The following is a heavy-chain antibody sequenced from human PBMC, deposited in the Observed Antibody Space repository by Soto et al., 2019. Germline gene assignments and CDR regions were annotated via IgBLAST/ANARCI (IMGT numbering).Heavy chain of an antibody. D-gene: IGHD6-19*01. CDR3: ARDSSSGYSYYLDY. CDR2: IYYSGST. CDR1: GGSISSYY. J-gene: IGHJ4*02. Sequence: PSETLSLTCTVSGGSISSYYWSWIRQPPGKGLEWIGYIYYSGSTNYNPSLKSRVTISVDTSKNQFSLRLSSVTAADTAVYYCARDSSSGYSYYLDYWGQGALVTVS. V-gene: IGHV4-59*01.